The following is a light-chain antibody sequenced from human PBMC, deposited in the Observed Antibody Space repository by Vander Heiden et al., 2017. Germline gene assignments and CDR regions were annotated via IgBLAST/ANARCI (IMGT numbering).Light chain of an antibody. J-gene: IGKJ2*01. CDR3: LQHKNYPLS. CDR2: AAS. Sequence: DSQVTESPSAMSASVGDRVTFTCRASQDITSFLSWFQQKPGKVPKRLIYAASSLQSGVPSRFSGSGSGTEFTLTISSLQPEDFATYYCLQHKNYPLSFGHGTKLEVK. V-gene: IGKV1-17*03. CDR1: QDITSF.